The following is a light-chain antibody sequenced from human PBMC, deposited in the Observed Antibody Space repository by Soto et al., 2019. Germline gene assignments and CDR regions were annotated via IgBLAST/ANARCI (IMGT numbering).Light chain of an antibody. CDR2: DAS. CDR1: QSVDSTY. Sequence: IVLTQSPGTLSLPPGETVTLSCRASQSVDSTYLAWYQHKPGQGPRLLIYDASTRAAGIAARFSGSGSGTEFTLTISSLQSEDFAVYYCQQYVHWPPGTFGQGTKVDIK. CDR3: QQYVHWPPGT. V-gene: IGKV3-15*01. J-gene: IGKJ1*01.